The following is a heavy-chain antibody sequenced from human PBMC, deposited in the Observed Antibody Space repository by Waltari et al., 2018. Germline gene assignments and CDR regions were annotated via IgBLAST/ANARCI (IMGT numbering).Heavy chain of an antibody. CDR3: ARDGSYIDY. V-gene: IGHV4-59*01. CDR2: IYYSGST. Sequence: QVQLQESGPGLVKPSETLSLTCTVSGGSISSYYWSWIRQPPGKGLEWIGYIYYSGSTNYNPSLKSRVTISVDTSKNQFSLKLSSVTAADTAVYYCARDGSYIDYWGQGTLVTVSS. CDR1: GGSISSYY. D-gene: IGHD1-26*01. J-gene: IGHJ4*02.